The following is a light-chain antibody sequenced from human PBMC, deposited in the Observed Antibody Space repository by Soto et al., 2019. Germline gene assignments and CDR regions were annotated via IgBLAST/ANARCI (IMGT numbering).Light chain of an antibody. CDR3: QQYYSYPVT. CDR1: QGISSY. J-gene: IGKJ1*01. Sequence: AIRMTQSPSSLSASTGDRVTITRRASQGISSYLAWYQQKPGKAPKLLIYAASTLQSGVPSRFSGSGSGTDFTLTISCLQSEDFATYYCQQYYSYPVTFGQGTKVEIK. V-gene: IGKV1-8*01. CDR2: AAS.